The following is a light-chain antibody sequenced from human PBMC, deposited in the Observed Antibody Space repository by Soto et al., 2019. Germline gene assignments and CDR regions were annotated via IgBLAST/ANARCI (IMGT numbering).Light chain of an antibody. CDR1: QSVTSGY. V-gene: IGKV3-20*01. CDR3: HQYGHSPQT. CDR2: QTS. Sequence: EIVLTQSPGTLSLSPGERATLSCRASQSVTSGYLAWYQQKPRQAPRLLIYQTSIRATGIPDRFSGSGSWTDFTLIISRLEPEDFAVYYCHQYGHSPQTFGQGTKVEIK. J-gene: IGKJ1*01.